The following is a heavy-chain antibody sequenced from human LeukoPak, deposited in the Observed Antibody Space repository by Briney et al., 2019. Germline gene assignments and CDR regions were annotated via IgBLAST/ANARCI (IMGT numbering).Heavy chain of an antibody. CDR2: FDPEDGET. V-gene: IGHV1-24*01. J-gene: IGHJ4*02. CDR1: GYTLTELS. CDR3: ATPPYCTNGVCYHGHFDY. Sequence: ASVKVSCKVSGYTLTELSMHWVRQAPGKGLEWMGGFDPEDGETIYAQKFQGRVTMTEDTSTDTAYMELVSLSSEDTAVYYCATPPYCTNGVCYHGHFDYWGQGTLVTVSS. D-gene: IGHD2-8*01.